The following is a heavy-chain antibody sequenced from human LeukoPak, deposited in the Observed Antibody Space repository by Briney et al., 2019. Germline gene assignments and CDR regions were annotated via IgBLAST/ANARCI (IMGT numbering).Heavy chain of an antibody. Sequence: PGGSLRLSCAASGFTFSSYSMNWVRQAPGKGLEGVSSISSSSSYIYYADSVKGRFTISRDNAKNSLYLQMNSLRAEDTAVYYCARDRHGLPYYYMDVWGKGTTVTVSS. D-gene: IGHD5-12*01. CDR3: ARDRHGLPYYYMDV. CDR2: ISSSSSYI. V-gene: IGHV3-21*01. CDR1: GFTFSSYS. J-gene: IGHJ6*03.